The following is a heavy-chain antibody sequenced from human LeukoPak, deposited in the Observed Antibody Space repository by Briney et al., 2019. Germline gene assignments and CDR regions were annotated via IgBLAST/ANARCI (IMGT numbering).Heavy chain of an antibody. D-gene: IGHD5-18*01. Sequence: GEPLKISCKGSGYSFTSYWISWVRQVPGKGLGWMGRIDPSDSYTNYSPSFQGHVTISADKSIGTAYLHWTSLKASDTAMYYCARGYQTHVDFWGQGTLVTVSS. CDR2: IDPSDSYT. CDR1: GYSFTSYW. V-gene: IGHV5-10-1*01. CDR3: ARGYQTHVDF. J-gene: IGHJ4*02.